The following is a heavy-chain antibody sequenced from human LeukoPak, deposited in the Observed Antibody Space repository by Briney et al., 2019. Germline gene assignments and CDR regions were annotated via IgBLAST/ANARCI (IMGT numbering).Heavy chain of an antibody. V-gene: IGHV4-34*01. CDR2: INHSGST. CDR3: ACGGHYDSSGYP. J-gene: IGHJ4*02. D-gene: IGHD3-22*01. CDR1: GGSFSGYY. Sequence: SSETLSLTCAVYGGSFSGYYWSWIRQPPGEGLEWIGEINHSGSTNYNPSLKSRVTISVDTSKNQFSLKLSSVTAADTAVYYCACGGHYDSSGYPWGQGTLVTVSS.